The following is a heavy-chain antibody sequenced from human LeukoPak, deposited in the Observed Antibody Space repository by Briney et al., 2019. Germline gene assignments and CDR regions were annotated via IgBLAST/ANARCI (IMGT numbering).Heavy chain of an antibody. Sequence: GGSLRLSCAASGFTFRTYALHWVRQAPGKGLEYVSAISTNGDSTYYADSVKGRFTISRDNSKNTLFLQMGSLRADDMAVYYCAGWGSTSCYDYWGQGTLVTVSS. D-gene: IGHD2-2*01. J-gene: IGHJ4*02. CDR3: AGWGSTSCYDY. CDR2: ISTNGDST. CDR1: GFTFRTYA. V-gene: IGHV3-64*02.